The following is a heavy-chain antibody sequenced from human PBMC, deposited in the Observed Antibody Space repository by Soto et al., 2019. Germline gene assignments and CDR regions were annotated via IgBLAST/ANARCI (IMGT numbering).Heavy chain of an antibody. J-gene: IGHJ4*02. CDR2: TYYSGST. V-gene: IGHV4-59*01. Sequence: SETLSLTCTVSGGSISSYYWSWIRQPPGKGLEWIGYTYYSGSTNYNPSLKSRVTVSVDTSKNQFSLKLSSVTAADTAVYYCARGYDFWSGYYSPQFDYWGQGTLVTVSS. D-gene: IGHD3-3*01. CDR1: GGSISSYY. CDR3: ARGYDFWSGYYSPQFDY.